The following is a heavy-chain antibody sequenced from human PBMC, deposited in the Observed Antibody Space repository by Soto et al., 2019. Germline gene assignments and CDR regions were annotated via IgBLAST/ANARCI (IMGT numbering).Heavy chain of an antibody. CDR2: ITTDKGKT. CDR3: AARSPAFDY. V-gene: IGHV1-18*01. CDR1: GYTFTSFG. Sequence: QVQLVQSGPEVKKPGASVKVSCKTSGYTFTSFGISWVRQAPGQGLEWMGWITTDKGKTNYAQKFQGRVTMTTDTSTSTAYMALRRLRPDDTAVYYCAARSPAFDYWGQGTLVTVCS. J-gene: IGHJ4*02.